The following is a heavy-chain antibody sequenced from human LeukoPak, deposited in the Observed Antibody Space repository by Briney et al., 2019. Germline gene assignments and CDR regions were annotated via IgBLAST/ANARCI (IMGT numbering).Heavy chain of an antibody. V-gene: IGHV1-2*02. D-gene: IGHD1-1*01. J-gene: IGHJ6*03. CDR1: GYTFTXYY. Sequence: XVSXXXXGYTFTXYYMHWVRQAPGQGREWMGWINPNSGGTNYAQKFQGRVTMTRDTSISTAYMELSRLRSDDTAVYYCARGNGYRYYYYYMDVWGKGTTVTISS. CDR3: ARGNGYRYYYYYMDV. CDR2: INPNSGGT.